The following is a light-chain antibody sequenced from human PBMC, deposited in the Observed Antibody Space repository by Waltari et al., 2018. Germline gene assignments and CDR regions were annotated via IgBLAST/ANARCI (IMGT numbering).Light chain of an antibody. J-gene: IGLJ2*01. CDR1: SSNIGADPD. CDR3: QSYDSSLIASI. Sequence: QSGLTHPPSVSGAPGPRVTISCTGTSSNIGADPDVHWYQVLPGPAPKLPIFGNSKRPAGVPDRCSGSKSGTSAALAITGLQAEDEAYYYCQSYDSSLIASIFGGGTRLTVL. CDR2: GNS. V-gene: IGLV1-40*01.